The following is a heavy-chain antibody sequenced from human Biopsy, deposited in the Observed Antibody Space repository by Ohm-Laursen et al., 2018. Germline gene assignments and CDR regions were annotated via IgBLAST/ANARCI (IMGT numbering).Heavy chain of an antibody. D-gene: IGHD3-9*01. CDR3: AKQGATILSSFDS. CDR2: ITSSGGST. CDR1: GFTFSNYA. J-gene: IGHJ5*01. Sequence: SLRLSCAASGFTFSNYATSWVRQAPGKGLEWVSTITSSGGSTYFADSVKGRFNISRDNSKNRLYLQMNSLRGEDTAVYYCAKQGATILSSFDSWGQGTLVTVSS. V-gene: IGHV3-23*01.